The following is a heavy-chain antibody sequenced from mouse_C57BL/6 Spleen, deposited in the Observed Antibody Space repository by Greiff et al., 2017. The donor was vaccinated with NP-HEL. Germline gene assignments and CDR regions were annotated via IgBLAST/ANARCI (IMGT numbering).Heavy chain of an antibody. Sequence: QVQLQQSGPELVKPGASVKISCKASGYAFSSSWMNWVKQRPGKGLEWIGRIYPGDGDTNYNGKFKGKATLTADKSSSTAYMQLSSLTSEDSAVYFCAREESVVAPYFDVWGTGTTVTVSS. CDR2: IYPGDGDT. V-gene: IGHV1-82*01. D-gene: IGHD1-1*01. CDR1: GYAFSSSW. J-gene: IGHJ1*03. CDR3: AREESVVAPYFDV.